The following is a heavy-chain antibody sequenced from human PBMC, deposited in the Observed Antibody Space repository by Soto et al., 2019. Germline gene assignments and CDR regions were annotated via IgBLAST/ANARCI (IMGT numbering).Heavy chain of an antibody. V-gene: IGHV3-23*01. CDR3: AKKSGPITTTPFYYYCYMDV. CDR1: GFTFSSYG. CDR2: IGGSGGST. J-gene: IGHJ6*03. D-gene: IGHD1-26*01. Sequence: ELQLLEFGGGLVQPGGSLRLSCAASGFTFSSYGMTWVRQAPGKGLEWVSTIGGSGGSTHYTDSVKGRFTISRDNSKNTLYLQMNSLRAEDTAVYYCAKKSGPITTTPFYYYCYMDVWGKGTTVTFSS.